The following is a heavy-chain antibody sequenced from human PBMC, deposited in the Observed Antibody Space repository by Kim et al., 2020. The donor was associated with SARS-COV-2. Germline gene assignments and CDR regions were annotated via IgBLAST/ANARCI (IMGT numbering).Heavy chain of an antibody. Sequence: GGSLRLSCAASGFTFGDYAMHWARQAPGKGLEWVSGISWNSGSIGYADSVKGRFTISRDNAKNSLYLQMNSLRAEDTALYYCAKDRGTYYYYGMDVWGQGTTVTVSS. D-gene: IGHD1-1*01. CDR1: GFTFGDYA. J-gene: IGHJ6*02. CDR3: AKDRGTYYYYGMDV. V-gene: IGHV3-9*01. CDR2: ISWNSGSI.